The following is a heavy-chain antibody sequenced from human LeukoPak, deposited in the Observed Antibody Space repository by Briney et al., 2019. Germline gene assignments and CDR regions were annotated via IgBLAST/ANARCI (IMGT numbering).Heavy chain of an antibody. V-gene: IGHV3-74*01. J-gene: IGHJ3*02. CDR2: INPDGSVT. Sequence: GGSLRLSCAASEFYWMHWVRQAPGKGLVWVSRINPDGSVTSYADSVKGRFTISRDNAMNMLYLQMNSLRAEDTAVYYCARDLGIDSGWYGDIGFDIWGQGTMVTVSS. CDR3: ARDLGIDSGWYGDIGFDI. CDR1: EFYW. D-gene: IGHD6-19*01.